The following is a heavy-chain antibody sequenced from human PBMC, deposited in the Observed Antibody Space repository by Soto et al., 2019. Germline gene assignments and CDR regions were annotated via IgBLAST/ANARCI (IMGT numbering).Heavy chain of an antibody. Sequence: PGGFLRLSCAASGSTFSSYSMTWVRQAPGKGLGWVASITEDGSAKYYADSVKGRFTISRDNAKESLYLQMNSLRAEDTAMYYCARDGVYTVTTFDYWGQGTLVTVSS. CDR2: ITEDGSAK. J-gene: IGHJ4*02. CDR3: ARDGVYTVTTFDY. D-gene: IGHD4-17*01. V-gene: IGHV3-7*01. CDR1: GSTFSSYS.